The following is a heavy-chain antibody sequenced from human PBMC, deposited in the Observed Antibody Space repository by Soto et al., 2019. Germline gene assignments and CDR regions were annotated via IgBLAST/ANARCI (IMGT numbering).Heavy chain of an antibody. CDR1: GFTFSSYI. Sequence: EVQLVESGGGLVKPGGSLRLSCAASGFTFSSYIMNWVRQAPGKGLEWVSSISSSSSYIYYADSVKGRFTISRDNAKNSLYLQMNSLRAEDTAVYYCAREGVQHGSGPYYYYGMDVWGQGTTVTVSS. CDR3: AREGVQHGSGPYYYYGMDV. D-gene: IGHD3-10*01. J-gene: IGHJ6*02. V-gene: IGHV3-21*01. CDR2: ISSSSSYI.